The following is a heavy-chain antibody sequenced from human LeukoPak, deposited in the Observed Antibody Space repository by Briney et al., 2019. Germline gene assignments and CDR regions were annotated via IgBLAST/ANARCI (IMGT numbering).Heavy chain of an antibody. Sequence: GGSLRLSCAASGFTFSTYAMTWVRQAPGKGLEWVSTISGSGDRTDFPDSVKGRFTISRDNSKNTLYVQMNSLRAEDTAVYYCAKISRRNYGSVIGPTKGYMDVWGIGTTVTVSS. CDR3: AKISRRNYGSVIGPTKGYMDV. CDR2: ISGSGDRT. J-gene: IGHJ6*03. D-gene: IGHD3-10*01. CDR1: GFTFSTYA. V-gene: IGHV3-23*01.